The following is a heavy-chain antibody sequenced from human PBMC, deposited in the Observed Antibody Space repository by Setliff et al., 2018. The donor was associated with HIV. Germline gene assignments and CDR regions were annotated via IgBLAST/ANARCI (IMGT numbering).Heavy chain of an antibody. V-gene: IGHV1-69*10. J-gene: IGHJ4*02. CDR2: IITISDIR. CDR1: GGTFTNYI. D-gene: IGHD3-10*01. Sequence: GASVKVSCKASGGTFTNYIFSWVRQAPGHGLEWMGGIITISDIRHYAQQFRGRLTVTADTSTTTAYMEVSSLGSDDTAIYYSAIAPFRIMSAHYRTLDQWGQGTPVTVSS. CDR3: AIAPFRIMSAHYRTLDQ.